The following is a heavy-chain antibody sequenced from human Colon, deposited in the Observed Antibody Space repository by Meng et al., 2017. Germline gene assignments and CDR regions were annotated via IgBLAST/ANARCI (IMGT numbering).Heavy chain of an antibody. CDR3: ASFPPPGKQWLVTDY. CDR2: IYHSGST. CDR1: GGSISSSNW. D-gene: IGHD6-19*01. Sequence: VPLQESGPGLGKPSGTLPLTCAVSGGSISSSNWWSWVRQPPGKGLEWIGEIYHSGSTNYNPSLKSRVTISVDKSKNQFSLKLSSVTAADTAVYYCASFPPPGKQWLVTDYWGQGTLVTVSS. J-gene: IGHJ4*02. V-gene: IGHV4-4*02.